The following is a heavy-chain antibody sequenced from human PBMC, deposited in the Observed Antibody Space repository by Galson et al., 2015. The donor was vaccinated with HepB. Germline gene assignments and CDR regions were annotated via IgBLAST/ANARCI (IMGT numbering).Heavy chain of an antibody. V-gene: IGHV4-59*01. D-gene: IGHD6-19*01. CDR2: VSRSENT. CDR3: VTGRGWLEDY. J-gene: IGHJ4*02. CDR1: GGSISDYY. Sequence: SETLSLTCTMSGGSISDYYCGWIRQSPGKELEWIGYVSRSENTKYNPSLKSRVTMALDTSKNQFSLRLTSVTAADTAVYYCVTGRGWLEDYWGQGMFVTVSS.